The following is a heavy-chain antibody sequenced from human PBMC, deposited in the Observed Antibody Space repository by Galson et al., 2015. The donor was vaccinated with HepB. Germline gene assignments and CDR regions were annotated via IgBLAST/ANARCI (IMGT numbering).Heavy chain of an antibody. D-gene: IGHD6-13*01. CDR2: ISYSGST. V-gene: IGHV4-59*01. Sequence: SETLSLTCSVSGGSISSVYWSWIRQPPGKGLEWIGHISYSGSTNYNPSLQSRVTMSVDTSNNYFSLRLSSVTAADTAVYYCARVGPIAAAATSFDYWGQGTLVTVSS. J-gene: IGHJ4*02. CDR1: GGSISSVY. CDR3: ARVGPIAAAATSFDY.